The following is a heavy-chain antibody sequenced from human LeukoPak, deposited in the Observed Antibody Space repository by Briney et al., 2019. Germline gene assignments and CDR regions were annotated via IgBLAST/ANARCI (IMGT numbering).Heavy chain of an antibody. Sequence: PGGSLRLSCAASGFASSSNWMHWVRQTPGKGLVWVSRINSGGSGTSYADSVEGRFTISRDNAKNTLYLQMNSLKGEDTAVYYCATSLGPLTEYWGQGTLVTVSS. D-gene: IGHD7-27*01. V-gene: IGHV3-74*01. CDR2: INSGGSGT. CDR3: ATSLGPLTEY. CDR1: GFASSSNW. J-gene: IGHJ4*02.